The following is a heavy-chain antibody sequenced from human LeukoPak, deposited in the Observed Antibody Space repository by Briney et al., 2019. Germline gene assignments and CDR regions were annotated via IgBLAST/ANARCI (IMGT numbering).Heavy chain of an antibody. D-gene: IGHD1-14*01. Sequence: KPSETLSLTCTVSGGSISSSSYYWGWIRQPPGKGLEWIGSIYYSGSTYYNPSLKSRVTISVDTSKNQFSLKLSSVTAADTAVYYCVRAREPLVYTYYFDYWGQGTLVTVSS. CDR1: GGSISSSSYY. J-gene: IGHJ4*02. CDR3: VRAREPLVYTYYFDY. V-gene: IGHV4-39*01. CDR2: IYYSGST.